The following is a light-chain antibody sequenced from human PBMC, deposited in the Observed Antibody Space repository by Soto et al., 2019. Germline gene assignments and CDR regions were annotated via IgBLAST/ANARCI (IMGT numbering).Light chain of an antibody. Sequence: EIVMTQSPATLSVSPGERATLSCRASQSVGSNLAWYQQKPGQAPRLLIYGASTRATGIPARFSGSGSGTEFTLTTISLQSEDFEIFFCQQYNNWPTDRTFGQGTKVEIK. J-gene: IGKJ1*01. V-gene: IGKV3-15*01. CDR2: GAS. CDR1: QSVGSN. CDR3: QQYNNWPTDRT.